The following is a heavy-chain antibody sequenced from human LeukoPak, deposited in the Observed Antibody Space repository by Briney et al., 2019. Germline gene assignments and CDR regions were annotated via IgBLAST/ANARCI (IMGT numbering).Heavy chain of an antibody. CDR3: ASGSSMIGPYIFDY. V-gene: IGHV4-4*07. D-gene: IGHD3-22*01. CDR2: IYTSGST. Sequence: SETLSLTCTVSGGSISSYYWSWIRQPAGKGLEWIGRIYTSGSTNYNPSLKSRVTMSVDTSKNRFSLKLSSVTAADTAVYYCASGSSMIGPYIFDYWGQGTLVTVSS. CDR1: GGSISSYY. J-gene: IGHJ4*02.